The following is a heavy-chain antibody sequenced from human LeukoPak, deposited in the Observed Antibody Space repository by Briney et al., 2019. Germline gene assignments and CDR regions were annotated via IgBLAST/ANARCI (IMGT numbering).Heavy chain of an antibody. D-gene: IGHD3-10*01. V-gene: IGHV1-69*04. J-gene: IGHJ3*02. CDR3: ARDFPMVRGVITYAFDI. CDR1: GGTFSSYA. CDR2: IIPILGIA. Sequence: SMKVSCKASGGTFSSYAISWVRQAPGQGLEWMGRIIPILGIANYAQKFQGRVTMTRDTSTSTVYMELSSLRSEDTAVYYCARDFPMVRGVITYAFDIWGQGTMVTVSS.